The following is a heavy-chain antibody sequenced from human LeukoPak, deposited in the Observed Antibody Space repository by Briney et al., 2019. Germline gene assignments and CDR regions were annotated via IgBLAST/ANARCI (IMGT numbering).Heavy chain of an antibody. CDR3: ARDPMTTVTGAWFDP. J-gene: IGHJ5*02. CDR1: GGTFSSYA. Sequence: GASVKVSCKASGGTFSSYAISWVRQAPGQGLEWMGRIIPIFGIANYAQKFQGRVTITADKSTSTAYMELSSLRSEDTAVYYCARDPMTTVTGAWFDPWGQGTLVTVSS. CDR2: IIPIFGIA. V-gene: IGHV1-69*04. D-gene: IGHD4-17*01.